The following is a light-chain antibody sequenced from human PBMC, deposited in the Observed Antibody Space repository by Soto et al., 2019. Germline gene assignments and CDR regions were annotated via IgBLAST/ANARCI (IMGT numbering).Light chain of an antibody. J-gene: IGKJ2*01. CDR2: GAS. CDR1: QSVSSNY. V-gene: IGKV3-20*01. Sequence: EIVLTQSPGTLSLSPGERATLSCRASQSVSSNYLAWYQQKPGQAPRLLIYGASSGATGIPDRFSGSGSGTDFTLTISRLEPEDFAVFYCQQYGSSPYTFGQGTKVEIK. CDR3: QQYGSSPYT.